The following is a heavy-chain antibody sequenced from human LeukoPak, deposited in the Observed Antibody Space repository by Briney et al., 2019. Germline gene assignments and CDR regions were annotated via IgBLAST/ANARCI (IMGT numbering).Heavy chain of an antibody. CDR2: IYHSGST. J-gene: IGHJ4*02. V-gene: IGHV4-4*02. CDR3: ARDRRYCSSTSCYQGFDY. D-gene: IGHD2-2*01. CDR1: GGSISSSNW. Sequence: PSGSLSLTRAVSGGSISSSNWWSWVRQPPGKGLEWIGEIYHSGSTNYNPSLKSRVTISVDKSKNQFSLKLSSVTAADTAVYYCARDRRYCSSTSCYQGFDYWGQGTLVTVSS.